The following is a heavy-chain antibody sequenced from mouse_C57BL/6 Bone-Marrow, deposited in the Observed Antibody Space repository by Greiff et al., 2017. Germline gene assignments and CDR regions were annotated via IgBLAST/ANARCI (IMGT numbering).Heavy chain of an antibody. CDR2: IYPGSGNT. CDR3: ARSTLRDWYFDV. Sequence: QVQLQQSGAELVRPGASVKLSCKASGYTFTDYYINWVKQRPGQGLEWIARIYPGSGNTYYNEKFKGKATLTAEKSSSTAYMQLSSLTSEDSAVYFCARSTLRDWYFDVWGTGTTVTVSS. D-gene: IGHD1-1*01. CDR1: GYTFTDYY. J-gene: IGHJ1*03. V-gene: IGHV1-76*01.